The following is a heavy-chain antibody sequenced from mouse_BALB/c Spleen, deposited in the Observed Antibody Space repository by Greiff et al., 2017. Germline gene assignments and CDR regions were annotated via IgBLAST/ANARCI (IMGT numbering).Heavy chain of an antibody. CDR2: ISDGGSYT. Sequence: EVQLVESGGGLVKPGGSLKLSCAASGFTFSDYYMYWVRQTPEKRLEWVATISDGGSYTYYPDSVKGRFTISRDNAKNNLYLQMSSLKSEDTAMYYCARVYYGSSYYYAMDYWGQGTSVTVSS. V-gene: IGHV5-4*02. CDR1: GFTFSDYY. J-gene: IGHJ4*01. CDR3: ARVYYGSSYYYAMDY. D-gene: IGHD1-1*01.